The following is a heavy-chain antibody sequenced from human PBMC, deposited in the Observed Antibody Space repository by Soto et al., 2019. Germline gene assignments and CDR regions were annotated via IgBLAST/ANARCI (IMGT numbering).Heavy chain of an antibody. CDR3: TKASSDRHHMDV. CDR1: GFTVSNFV. V-gene: IGHV3-23*01. Sequence: LILSCAASGFTVSNFVMRWVRQTPGKGLEWVSTITGTGGDTYYTDSVKGRFTISRDNSKNTLYLQMSSLRAEDTALYYCTKASSDRHHMDVWGQGTTVTVSS. J-gene: IGHJ6*02. CDR2: ITGTGGDT.